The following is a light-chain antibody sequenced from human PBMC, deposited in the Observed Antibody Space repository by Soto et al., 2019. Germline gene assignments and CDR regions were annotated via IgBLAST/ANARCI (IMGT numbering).Light chain of an antibody. CDR3: QQYGSAKPLN. J-gene: IGKJ5*01. Sequence: DIDSTQSPSTLCGAAPDIVALSFRASQSVSSSYLAWYQQKPGQAPRLLIYGASSRATGIQDRFSGSGSGTDFTLAINRLEPEDFAVYYFQQYGSAKPLNFCQGARLEIK. CDR1: QSVSSSY. CDR2: GAS. V-gene: IGKV3-20*01.